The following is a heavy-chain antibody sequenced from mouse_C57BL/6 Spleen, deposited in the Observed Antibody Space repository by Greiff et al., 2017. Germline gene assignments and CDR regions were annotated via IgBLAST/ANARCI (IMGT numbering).Heavy chain of an antibody. CDR3: ASYDGYYEGFAY. Sequence: QVQLQQSGAELAKPGASVKLSCKASGYTFTSYWMHWVKQRPGKGLEWIGYINPSSGYTKYNQKFKDKATLTADNSSSTAYMQLSSLTYEESAVYYCASYDGYYEGFAYWGQGTLVTVAA. CDR2: INPSSGYT. D-gene: IGHD2-3*01. J-gene: IGHJ3*01. CDR1: GYTFTSYW. V-gene: IGHV1-7*01.